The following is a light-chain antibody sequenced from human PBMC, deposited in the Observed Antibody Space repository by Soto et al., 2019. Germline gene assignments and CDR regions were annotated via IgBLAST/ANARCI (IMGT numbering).Light chain of an antibody. V-gene: IGLV2-8*01. J-gene: IGLJ3*02. CDR2: DVS. CDR3: CSHAGSNTL. Sequence: QLVLTQPPSASGSPGQSVTISCTGTSSDVGAYNYVSWFQQHPGKAPKFVIFDVSERPSGVPDRFSGSKSGNTAYLTVSGLQAEDEADYYCCSHAGSNTLFGGGTKLTVL. CDR1: SSDVGAYNY.